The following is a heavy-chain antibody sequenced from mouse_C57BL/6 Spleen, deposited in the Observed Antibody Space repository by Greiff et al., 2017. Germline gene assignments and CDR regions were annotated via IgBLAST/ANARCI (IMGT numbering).Heavy chain of an antibody. J-gene: IGHJ3*01. Sequence: QVQLQQPGAELVKPGASVKLSCKASGYTFTSYWMQWVKQRPGQGLEWIGEIDPSDSYTNYNQKFKGKATLTVDTSSSTAYMQLSSLPSEDSAVYYCARGGRRGAYWGQGTLVTVSA. V-gene: IGHV1-50*01. CDR1: GYTFTSYW. CDR3: ARGGRRGAY. CDR2: IDPSDSYT.